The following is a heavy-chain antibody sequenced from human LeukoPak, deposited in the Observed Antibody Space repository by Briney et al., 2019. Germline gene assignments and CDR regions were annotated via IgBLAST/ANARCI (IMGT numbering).Heavy chain of an antibody. Sequence: GASVKVSCKASGYTFTGYYMHWVRQAPGQGLAWMGWINPNSGGTNYAQKFQGRVTMTRDTSISTAYMELSRLRSDDTAVYYCARELRGYSSSPLCYWGQGTLVTVSS. J-gene: IGHJ4*02. D-gene: IGHD6-6*01. CDR1: GYTFTGYY. CDR3: ARELRGYSSSPLCY. V-gene: IGHV1-2*02. CDR2: INPNSGGT.